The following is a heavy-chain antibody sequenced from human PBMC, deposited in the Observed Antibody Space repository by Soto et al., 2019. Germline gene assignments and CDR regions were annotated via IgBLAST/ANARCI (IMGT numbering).Heavy chain of an antibody. CDR1: GFTLSRYS. CDR3: ARDLAGVNRDY. J-gene: IGHJ4*02. D-gene: IGHD3-10*01. CDR2: ISRSSSTI. Sequence: EVQLVESGGGLVQPGGSLRLYCVASGFTLSRYSMNWVRQAPGKGVEWVSYISRSSSTIYYADSVKGRFTISRDNAENSLYRQMNSLRAEDTDVYYCARDLAGVNRDYWGQGTGVTVSS. V-gene: IGHV3-48*01.